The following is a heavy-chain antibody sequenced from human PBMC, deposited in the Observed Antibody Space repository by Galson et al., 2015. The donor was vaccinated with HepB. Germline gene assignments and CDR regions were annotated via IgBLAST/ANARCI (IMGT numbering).Heavy chain of an antibody. CDR2: ISYDGSNK. D-gene: IGHD2-15*01. J-gene: IGHJ4*02. V-gene: IGHV3-30-3*01. CDR3: ARSFMVAANHLDC. CDR1: RFTFSSYT. Sequence: SLRLSCAASRFTFSSYTMHWVRQAPGKGLEWVAFISYDGSNKNFADSAKGRFTISRDNSRNTLYLQMHSLSLEDTAVYYCARSFMVAANHLDCWGQGTLVTVSS.